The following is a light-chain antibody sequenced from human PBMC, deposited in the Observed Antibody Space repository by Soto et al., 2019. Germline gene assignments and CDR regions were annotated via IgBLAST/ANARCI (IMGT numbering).Light chain of an antibody. CDR3: QQYGSSST. CDR2: GAS. V-gene: IGKV3-20*01. Sequence: EIGLTQSPGTLSLSPGERATLSCRASQSVSSSYLAWYQQKPGQAPRLLIYGASSRPTGIPDRFSGSGSGTDFTLTISRLEPEDFAVYYCQQYGSSSTFGQGTRLEI. J-gene: IGKJ5*01. CDR1: QSVSSSY.